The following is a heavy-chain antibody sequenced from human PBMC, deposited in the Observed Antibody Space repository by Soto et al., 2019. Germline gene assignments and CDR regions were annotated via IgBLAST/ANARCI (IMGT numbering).Heavy chain of an antibody. V-gene: IGHV1-69*06. CDR1: GGVFSTYV. CDR3: VREGSHNSGNSGTWFDP. J-gene: IGHJ5*02. CDR2: IVPIFGTV. Sequence: QVQLVQSGAEVKMPGSSVNVSCKTSGGVFSTYVITWVRQAPGQGLEWMGQIVPIFGTVKYAQKFQGRVTLTADKGTRTAYMELSGLRFEDTAVYYCVREGSHNSGNSGTWFDPWGQGSLVSVS. D-gene: IGHD3-22*01.